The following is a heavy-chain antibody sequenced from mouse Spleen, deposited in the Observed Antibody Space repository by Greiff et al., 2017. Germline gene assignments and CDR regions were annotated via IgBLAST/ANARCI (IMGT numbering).Heavy chain of an antibody. CDR2: INYDGSST. Sequence: EVKLVESGGGLVKPGGSLKLSCTASGFTFSDYYMAWVRQVPEKGLEWVANINYDGSSTYYLDSLKSRFIISRDNAKNILYLQMSSLKSEDTATYYCARTNWDGDFDYWGQGTTLTVSS. V-gene: IGHV5-16*01. J-gene: IGHJ2*01. D-gene: IGHD4-1*01. CDR3: ARTNWDGDFDY. CDR1: GFTFSDYY.